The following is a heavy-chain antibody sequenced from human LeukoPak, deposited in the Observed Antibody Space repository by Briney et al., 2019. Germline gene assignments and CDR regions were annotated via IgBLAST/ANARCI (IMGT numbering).Heavy chain of an antibody. Sequence: GGSLRLSCAASGFSVSIYYMNWVRQAPGKGLEWVSSISSFSSNIYYADSVKGRFTISRDHAKNSLYMQMHSLRADDPAVYYCARYYYDSSGYTTFDFWGQETLVTVSS. CDR3: ARYYYDSSGYTTFDF. D-gene: IGHD3-22*01. J-gene: IGHJ4*02. CDR1: GFSVSIYY. V-gene: IGHV3-21*01. CDR2: ISSFSSNI.